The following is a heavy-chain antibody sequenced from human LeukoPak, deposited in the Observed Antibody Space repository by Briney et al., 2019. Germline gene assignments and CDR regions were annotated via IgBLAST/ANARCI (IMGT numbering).Heavy chain of an antibody. J-gene: IGHJ6*03. D-gene: IGHD3-3*01. Sequence: SETLSLTCTVSGGSISSYYWSWIRQPPGKGLEWIGYIYYSGSTNYNPSLKSRVTISVDTSKNQFSLKLSSVTAADTAVYYCARGLRRGYYTSLPYYYYYYMDVWGKGTTVTVSS. CDR2: IYYSGST. CDR1: GGSISSYY. CDR3: ARGLRRGYYTSLPYYYYYYMDV. V-gene: IGHV4-59*01.